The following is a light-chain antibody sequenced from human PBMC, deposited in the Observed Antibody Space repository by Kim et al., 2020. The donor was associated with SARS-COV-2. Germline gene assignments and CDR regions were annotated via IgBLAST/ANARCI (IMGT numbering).Light chain of an antibody. Sequence: LSPGERATPSCRVSQNIGDWLAWYQQKPGQAPRLLICDASNRATGVPARFSGGGSGTDFTLTISSLEPEDFAVYYCLQRRDWPLTFGGGTKVDIK. CDR3: LQRRDWPLT. CDR1: QNIGDW. CDR2: DAS. J-gene: IGKJ4*01. V-gene: IGKV3-11*01.